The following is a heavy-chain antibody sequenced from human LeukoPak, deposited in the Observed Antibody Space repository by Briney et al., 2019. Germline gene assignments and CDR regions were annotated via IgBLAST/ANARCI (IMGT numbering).Heavy chain of an antibody. CDR1: GFTFSSYW. CDR2: IKQDGSEK. J-gene: IGHJ4*02. CDR3: ASGAYYDFWSGYYMGYYFDY. V-gene: IGHV3-7*01. Sequence: GGSLRLSCAASGFTFSSYWVSWVRQAPGKGLEWVANIKQDGSEKYYVDSVKARFTISRDNAKNSLYLQMNSLRAEDTAVYYCASGAYYDFWSGYYMGYYFDYWGQGTLVTVSS. D-gene: IGHD3-3*01.